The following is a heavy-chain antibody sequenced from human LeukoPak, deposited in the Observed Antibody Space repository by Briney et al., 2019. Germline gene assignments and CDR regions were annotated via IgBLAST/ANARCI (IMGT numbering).Heavy chain of an antibody. J-gene: IGHJ4*02. Sequence: PGGSLRLSCAASGFTFDDYAMHWVRQAPGKGLEWDSGISWNSGSIGYADSVKGRFTISRDNSKNTLYLQMNSLRAEDTAVYYCARDGYYDSSGYPMDYWGQGTLVTVSS. D-gene: IGHD3-22*01. V-gene: IGHV3-9*01. CDR3: ARDGYYDSSGYPMDY. CDR2: ISWNSGSI. CDR1: GFTFDDYA.